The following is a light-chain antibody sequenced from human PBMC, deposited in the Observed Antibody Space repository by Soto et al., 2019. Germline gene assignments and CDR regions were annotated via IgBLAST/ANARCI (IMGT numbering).Light chain of an antibody. J-gene: IGLJ2*01. CDR2: EVT. Sequence: QSALTQPASVSGSLGQSITISCTGTSSDVGRYNLVSWFQQLPGKAPKLMIYEVTKRPSGVSDRFSASKSGNTASLTISGLQAEDEADYYCYSYAGTTTFVVFGGGTKLTVL. CDR3: YSYAGTTTFVV. CDR1: SSDVGRYNL. V-gene: IGLV2-23*02.